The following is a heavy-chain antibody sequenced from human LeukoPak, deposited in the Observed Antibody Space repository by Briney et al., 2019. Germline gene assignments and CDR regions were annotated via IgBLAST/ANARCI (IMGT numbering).Heavy chain of an antibody. CDR2: IYYSGST. V-gene: IGHV4-59*08. Sequence: SETPSLPCTVSGGSLSPFHRGWVRQPPGEGPEWTGCIYYSGSTNYNPSLNSRVTISVDTSKNQFSLRLSSVTAADTAIYYCARAVSGRFDYWGQGTLVTVSS. D-gene: IGHD6-19*01. J-gene: IGHJ4*02. CDR1: GGSLSPFH. CDR3: ARAVSGRFDY.